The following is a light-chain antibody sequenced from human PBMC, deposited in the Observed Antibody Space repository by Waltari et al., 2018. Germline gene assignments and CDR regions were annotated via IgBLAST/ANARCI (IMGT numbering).Light chain of an antibody. CDR2: KDS. CDR3: QSADNSGTYYV. J-gene: IGLJ1*01. V-gene: IGLV3-25*03. CDR1: ALPTQS. Sequence: SYELTQPPSVSVSPGQTARITCSGDALPTQSAYWYQQKPGQAPVLGIYKDSERPSGIPERFSGSSSGTTVTLTITGVQAEDEADYYCQSADNSGTYYVFGTGTKVTVL.